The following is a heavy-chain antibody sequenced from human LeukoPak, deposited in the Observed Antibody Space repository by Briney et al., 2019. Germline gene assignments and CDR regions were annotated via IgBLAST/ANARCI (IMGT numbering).Heavy chain of an antibody. CDR2: ISSSGVTM. CDR1: GFTVSSYE. V-gene: IGHV3-48*03. D-gene: IGHD2-15*01. CDR3: AKEIDTLGTNAFDI. J-gene: IGHJ3*02. Sequence: GGSLRLSCAASGFTVSSYEMNWVRQAPGKGLDWISYISSSGVTMHYADSVKGRFTISRDNSKNSLYLQMNSLRTEDTALYYCAKEIDTLGTNAFDIWGQGTIVTVSS.